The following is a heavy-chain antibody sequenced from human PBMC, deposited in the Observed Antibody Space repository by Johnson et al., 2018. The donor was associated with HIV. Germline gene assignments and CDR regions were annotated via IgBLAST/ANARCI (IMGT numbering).Heavy chain of an antibody. CDR2: IYSGGST. D-gene: IGHD2-8*01. CDR3: ARGMLMIKGAFDI. CDR1: GFTVSSNY. J-gene: IGHJ3*02. V-gene: IGHV3-53*01. Sequence: VQVVESGGGLIQPGGSLRLSCAASGFTVSSNYMSWVRQAPGKGLEWVSVIYSGGSTYYADSVKGRFTISRDNSKNTLYLQMNSLSAEDTAVYYCARGMLMIKGAFDIWGQGTMVTVSS.